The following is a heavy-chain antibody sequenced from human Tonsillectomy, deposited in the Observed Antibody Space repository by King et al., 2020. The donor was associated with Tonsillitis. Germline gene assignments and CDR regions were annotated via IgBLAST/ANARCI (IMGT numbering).Heavy chain of an antibody. V-gene: IGHV4-59*08. D-gene: IGHD6-13*01. CDR1: GGSINSYY. Sequence: HVQLQESGPGLVKPSETLSLTCTVSGGSINSYYWSWIRQSPGRGLEWSGYINYRGDNNYNPSLKSRVTMSVDTSKNQFSLRLSSVTAADTAVYYCARHSGSSWYLVADWGQGTLVTVSS. CDR3: ARHSGSSWYLVAD. J-gene: IGHJ4*02. CDR2: INYRGDN.